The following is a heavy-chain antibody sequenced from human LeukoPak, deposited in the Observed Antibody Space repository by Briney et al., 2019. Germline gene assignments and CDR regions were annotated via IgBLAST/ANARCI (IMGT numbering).Heavy chain of an antibody. CDR2: IYTSGST. Sequence: SETLSLTCTVSGGSISSYYWSWIRQPAGKGLEWIGRIYTSGSTNYNPSLKSRVTMSVDTSKNQFSLKLSSVTAADTAVYYCARGGRVLSGSYRFDYWGQGTLVTVSS. J-gene: IGHJ4*02. D-gene: IGHD1-26*01. CDR3: ARGGRVLSGSYRFDY. CDR1: GGSISSYY. V-gene: IGHV4-4*07.